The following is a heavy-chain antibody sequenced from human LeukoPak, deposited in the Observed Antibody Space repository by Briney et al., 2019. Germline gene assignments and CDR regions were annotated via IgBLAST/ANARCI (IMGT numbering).Heavy chain of an antibody. CDR2: ISSSGSTI. D-gene: IGHD1-7*01. Sequence: PGGSLRLSCAASGFTFSSYEMNWVRQAPGKGLEWVSYISSSGSTIYYADSVKGRFTISRDNAKNSLYLQMNSLRAEDTAVYYCARGGGWNYPKDYWGQGTLVTVSS. CDR1: GFTFSSYE. J-gene: IGHJ4*02. V-gene: IGHV3-48*03. CDR3: ARGGGWNYPKDY.